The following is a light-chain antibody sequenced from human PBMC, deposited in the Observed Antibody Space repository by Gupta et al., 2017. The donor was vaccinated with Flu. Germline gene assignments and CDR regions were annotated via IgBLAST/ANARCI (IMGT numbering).Light chain of an antibody. CDR3: QYYNAWPPAYT. J-gene: IGKJ2*01. Sequence: EIVLTQSPATLSMSPGERATLSCRASQSVSSYLAWYQQKPGQAPRLLIYGASTRATGIPAIFSGSGSGTAFTLTISSLRSEDFAVDYCQYYNAWPPAYTFGQGTKLEIK. CDR1: QSVSSY. V-gene: IGKV3-15*01. CDR2: GAS.